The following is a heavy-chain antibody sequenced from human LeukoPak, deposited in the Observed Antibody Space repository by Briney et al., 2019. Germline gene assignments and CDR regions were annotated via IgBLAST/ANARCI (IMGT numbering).Heavy chain of an antibody. D-gene: IGHD4-23*01. Sequence: SVKVSCKASGGTFSSYAISWVRQAPGQGLEWMGRIIPIFGIANYAQKFQGRVTITADKFTSTAYMELSSLRSEDTAVYYCARENQGGNSYYYYGMDVWGQGTTVTVSS. CDR3: ARENQGGNSYYYYGMDV. J-gene: IGHJ6*02. CDR1: GGTFSSYA. CDR2: IIPIFGIA. V-gene: IGHV1-69*04.